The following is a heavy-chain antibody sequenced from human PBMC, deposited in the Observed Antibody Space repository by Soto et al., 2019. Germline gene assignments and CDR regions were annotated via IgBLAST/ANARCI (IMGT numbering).Heavy chain of an antibody. J-gene: IGHJ5*02. D-gene: IGHD3-22*01. CDR1: GGTFSSYA. V-gene: IGHV1-69*06. CDR2: IIPIFGTA. Sequence: GASVKVSCKASGGTFSSYAISWVRQAPGQGLEWMGGIIPIFGTANYAQKFQGRVTITADKSTSTAYMELSSLRSEDTAVYYCARSWHYDSSGLGWFDPWGQGTLVTVSS. CDR3: ARSWHYDSSGLGWFDP.